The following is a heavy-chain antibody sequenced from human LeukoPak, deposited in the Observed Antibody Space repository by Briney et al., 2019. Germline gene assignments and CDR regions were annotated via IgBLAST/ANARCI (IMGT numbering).Heavy chain of an antibody. D-gene: IGHD6-13*01. CDR3: AREVAAAGAD. Sequence: GGSLRLSCVASAFTFNNYWMHWVRQAPGKGLEWVAVIWYDGSIKNYADSVKGRFTISRDNSKNTVYLQMDSLRAEDTAVYYCAREVAAAGADWGQGTTVTVSS. CDR2: IWYDGSIK. CDR1: AFTFNNYW. J-gene: IGHJ6*02. V-gene: IGHV3-33*08.